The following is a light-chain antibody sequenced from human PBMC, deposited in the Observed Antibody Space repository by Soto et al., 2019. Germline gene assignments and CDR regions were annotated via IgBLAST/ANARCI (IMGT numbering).Light chain of an antibody. J-gene: IGLJ3*02. Sequence: QSVLTQPPSVSAAPGQKVTISCFGSNSNIGRNYVSWYQQLPGTAPKLLIYGNNNRQSGITDRISGSKSGTSATLGITGLQPGDEADYYCATWDNTLSVEVFGGGTKLTVL. CDR1: NSNIGRNY. CDR3: ATWDNTLSVEV. V-gene: IGLV1-51*01. CDR2: GNN.